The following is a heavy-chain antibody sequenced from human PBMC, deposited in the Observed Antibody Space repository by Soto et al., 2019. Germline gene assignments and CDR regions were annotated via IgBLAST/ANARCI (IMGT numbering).Heavy chain of an antibody. CDR1: GGSFSGYY. CDR3: ARGISSGPGDPGYDAFDI. CDR2: INHSGST. V-gene: IGHV4-34*01. Sequence: SETLSLTCAVYGGSFSGYYWSWIRQPPGKGLEWIGEINHSGSTNYNPSLKSRVTISVDTSKNQFSLKLSSVTAADTAVYYCARGISSGPGDPGYDAFDIWGQGTMVTVSS. D-gene: IGHD3-10*01. J-gene: IGHJ3*02.